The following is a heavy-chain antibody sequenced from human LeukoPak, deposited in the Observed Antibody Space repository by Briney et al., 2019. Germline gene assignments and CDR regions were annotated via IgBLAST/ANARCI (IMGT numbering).Heavy chain of an antibody. CDR2: ISSSGSTI. D-gene: IGHD5-24*01. V-gene: IGHV3-48*03. CDR3: ARGGNWMATMSEYFQH. Sequence: GGSLRLSCAASGFTFSSYAMSWVRQAPGKGLEWVSYISSSGSTIYYADSVKGRFTISRDNAKKSLYLQMNSLRAEDTAVYYCARGGNWMATMSEYFQHWGQGTLVTVSS. J-gene: IGHJ1*01. CDR1: GFTFSSYA.